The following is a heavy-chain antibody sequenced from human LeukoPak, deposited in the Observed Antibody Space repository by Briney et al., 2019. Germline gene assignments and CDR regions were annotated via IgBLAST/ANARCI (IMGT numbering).Heavy chain of an antibody. V-gene: IGHV3-23*01. CDR2: ISGSGGYT. J-gene: IGHJ4*02. CDR1: GFTFSSYA. Sequence: PGGSLRLSCAASGFTFSSYAVSWVRQAPGKGLEWVSAISGSGGYTYYADSVKGRFTISRVNSKNTLYLQMNSLRPEDTAVYYCAKNAAGIVLMIYAPLDSWGQGTLVTVSS. CDR3: AKNAAGIVLMIYAPLDS. D-gene: IGHD2-8*01.